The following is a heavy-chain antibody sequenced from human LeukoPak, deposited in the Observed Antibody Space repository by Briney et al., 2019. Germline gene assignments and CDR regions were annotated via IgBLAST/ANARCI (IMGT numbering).Heavy chain of an antibody. V-gene: IGHV3-23*01. CDR3: AKVSSSGWDRNFDY. D-gene: IGHD6-19*01. Sequence: GGSLRLSCAVSGFTFRTSWMTWVRQAPGKGLEWVSAISGSGGSTYYADSVKGRFTISRDNSKNTLHLQMNSLRAEDTAVYYCAKVSSSGWDRNFDYWGQGTLVTVSS. CDR2: ISGSGGST. CDR1: GFTFRTSW. J-gene: IGHJ4*02.